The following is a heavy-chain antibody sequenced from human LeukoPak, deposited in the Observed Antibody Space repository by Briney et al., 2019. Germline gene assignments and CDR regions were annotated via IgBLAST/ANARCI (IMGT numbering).Heavy chain of an antibody. D-gene: IGHD2-2*02. J-gene: IGHJ4*02. CDR2: IIPIFGTA. Sequence: GASVKVSCKASGGTFSSYAISWVRQAPGQGLEWMGGIIPIFGTANYAQKFQGRVTITADESTSTAYMELSSLRSEDTAVYYCARVIVVVPAAIPNGFDYWGQGTLVTVSS. CDR1: GGTFSSYA. V-gene: IGHV1-69*13. CDR3: ARVIVVVPAAIPNGFDY.